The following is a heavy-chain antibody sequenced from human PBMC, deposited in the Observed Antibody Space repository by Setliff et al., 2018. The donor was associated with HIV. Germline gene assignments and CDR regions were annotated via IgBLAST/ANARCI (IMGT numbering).Heavy chain of an antibody. CDR3: AKDRGDYDFWSGYYVY. V-gene: IGHV3-23*01. CDR2: IGGSGAKT. Sequence: LSCAASGFTFKNYAMSWVRQAPGKGLEWVSGIGGSGAKTNYADSVKGRFTISRDNSKNTLYLQMSSLRAEDTAVYYCAKDRGDYDFWSGYYVYWGQGTPVTVSS. CDR1: GFTFKNYA. D-gene: IGHD3-3*01. J-gene: IGHJ4*02.